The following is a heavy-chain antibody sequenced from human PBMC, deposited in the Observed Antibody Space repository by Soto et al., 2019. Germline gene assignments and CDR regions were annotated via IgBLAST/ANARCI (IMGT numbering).Heavy chain of an antibody. J-gene: IGHJ4*02. Sequence: QVQLVESGGDVVQPGRSLRLSCVGSGFNFGDYGMHWVRHTPGKGLEWVAVIGNDGAARFYGDSVKGRFTISRDNSMNTFFLQMSSLRPEDTAIYYCGKETIAVAGPNYFDFWGQGTQVTVSS. CDR3: GKETIAVAGPNYFDF. D-gene: IGHD6-19*01. CDR2: IGNDGAAR. V-gene: IGHV3-30*18. CDR1: GFNFGDYG.